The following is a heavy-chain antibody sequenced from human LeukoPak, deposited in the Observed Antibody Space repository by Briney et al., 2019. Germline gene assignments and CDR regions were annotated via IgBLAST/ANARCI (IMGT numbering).Heavy chain of an antibody. CDR3: ASASEEEDTAMEY. Sequence: SQTLSLTCAISGDSVSRNSAAWNWIRQSPSRGLEWLGRTYYKSKWYNNFAVSVKSRITINPDTSKNQFSLQLRSVTPEDTAVYYCASASEEEDTAMEYWGQGILVTASS. D-gene: IGHD5-18*01. CDR2: TYYKSKWYN. V-gene: IGHV6-1*01. CDR1: GDSVSRNSAA. J-gene: IGHJ4*02.